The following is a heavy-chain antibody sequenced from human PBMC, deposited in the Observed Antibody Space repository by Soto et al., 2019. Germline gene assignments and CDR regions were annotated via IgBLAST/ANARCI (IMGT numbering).Heavy chain of an antibody. D-gene: IGHD2-15*01. J-gene: IGHJ6*02. CDR2: IIPIFDSR. Sequence: QVQLVQSGAEVKKPGSSVKVSCKASRDAFSKYAFNWVRQAPGQGLEWMGWIIPIFDSRNYAEKFQGRVTITADESTSTAYMGLRSLRFEDTAVYYCARGETYIGVWGQGTTVTVSS. CDR1: RDAFSKYA. CDR3: ARGETYIGV. V-gene: IGHV1-69*01.